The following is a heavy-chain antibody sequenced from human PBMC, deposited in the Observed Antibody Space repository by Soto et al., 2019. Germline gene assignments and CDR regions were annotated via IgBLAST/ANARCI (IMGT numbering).Heavy chain of an antibody. CDR3: SQRIKITFGGVMASPLLGYYYYGMDV. J-gene: IGHJ6*02. CDR1: GGTFSSYA. CDR2: IIPIFGTA. V-gene: IGHV1-69*13. D-gene: IGHD3-16*01. Sequence: ASVKVSCKASGGTFSSYAMSWVRQAPGQGLEWMGGIIPIFGTANYAQKFQGRVTITADESTSTAYMELSSRRTEDTVVYYCSQRIKITFGGVMASPLLGYYYYGMDVWGQGTTVTVSS.